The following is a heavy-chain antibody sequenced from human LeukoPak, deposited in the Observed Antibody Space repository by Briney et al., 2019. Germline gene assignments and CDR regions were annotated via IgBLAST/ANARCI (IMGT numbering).Heavy chain of an antibody. Sequence: SETLSLTCTVSGGSISSSSYYWGWIRQPPGKGLEWIGSIYCSGSTYYNPSLKSRVTISVDTSKNQFSLKLSSVTAADTAVYYCASGYSELDYWGQGTLVTVSS. V-gene: IGHV4-39*01. CDR1: GGSISSSSYY. D-gene: IGHD1-26*01. J-gene: IGHJ4*02. CDR3: ASGYSELDY. CDR2: IYCSGST.